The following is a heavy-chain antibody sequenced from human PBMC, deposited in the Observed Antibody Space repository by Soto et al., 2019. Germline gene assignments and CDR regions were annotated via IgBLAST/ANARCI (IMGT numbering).Heavy chain of an antibody. Sequence: PGGSLRLSCAASGFTFSNAWMSWVRQAPGKGLEWVGRIKSKTDGGTTDYAAPVKGRFTISRDDSKNTLYLQMNSLKTEDTAVYYCTTDPLTMVRGEYYYYYYMDVWGKGTTVTVSS. V-gene: IGHV3-15*01. D-gene: IGHD3-10*01. J-gene: IGHJ6*03. CDR2: IKSKTDGGTT. CDR1: GFTFSNAW. CDR3: TTDPLTMVRGEYYYYYYMDV.